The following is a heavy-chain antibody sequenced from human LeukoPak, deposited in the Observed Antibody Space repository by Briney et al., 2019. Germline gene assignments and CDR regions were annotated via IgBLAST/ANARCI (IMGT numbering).Heavy chain of an antibody. CDR1: GYTFTSYD. CDR3: ARGLRKTEYAFDI. CDR2: MNPNSGNT. J-gene: IGHJ3*02. V-gene: IGHV1-8*01. Sequence: ASVKVSFKASGYTFTSYDINWVRQATGQGLEWMGWMNPNSGNTGYAQKFQGRVTMTRKTSISTAYMELSSLRSEDTAVYYCARGLRKTEYAFDIWGQGTMVTVSS.